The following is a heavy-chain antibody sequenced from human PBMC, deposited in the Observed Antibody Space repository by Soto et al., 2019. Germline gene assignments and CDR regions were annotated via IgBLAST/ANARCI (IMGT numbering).Heavy chain of an antibody. CDR2: IKHSGST. D-gene: IGHD3-3*01. V-gene: IGHV4-34*01. J-gene: IGHJ5*02. CDR1: GGSFSGYY. CDR3: ARCGKGLRFLEWHSINWFDP. Sequence: QVQLQQWGAGLLKPSETLSLTCAVYGGSFSGYYWSWIRQPPGKGLEWIGEIKHSGSTNYNPSLKGRVTISVDTSKNQFSLELGSVTAADTAVFYCARCGKGLRFLEWHSINWFDPWGRGTLVTVSS.